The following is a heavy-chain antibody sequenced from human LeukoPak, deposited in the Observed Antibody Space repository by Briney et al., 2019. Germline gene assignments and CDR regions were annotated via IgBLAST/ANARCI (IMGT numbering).Heavy chain of an antibody. CDR3: ARGGSYFDS. V-gene: IGHV4-59*01. J-gene: IGHJ4*02. CDR1: GGPISNYY. CDR2: IYYSGST. D-gene: IGHD1-26*01. Sequence: SETLSLTCTVSGGPISNYYWSWIRQPPGKGLEWIGYIYYSGSTNYNPSLKSRVTISVDTSMNQFSLKLTSVTAADTAVYYCARGGSYFDSWGQGTLVTVSS.